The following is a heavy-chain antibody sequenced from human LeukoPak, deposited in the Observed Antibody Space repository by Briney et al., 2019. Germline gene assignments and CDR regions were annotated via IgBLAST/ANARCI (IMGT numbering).Heavy chain of an antibody. CDR3: ARGLSGQYGSGSYMGDYYYYMDV. J-gene: IGHJ6*03. V-gene: IGHV4-31*03. CDR2: IHYSGRT. CDR1: GGSISSCADY. Sequence: PSHTVSLTCTVSGGSISSCADYWNWIRPPPGKGLEWFGNIHYSGRTYYNPSLQSRVTFSVETSKNQFSLKLSSVTAADTAVYYCARGLSGQYGSGSYMGDYYYYMDVWGKGTTVTVSS. D-gene: IGHD3-10*01.